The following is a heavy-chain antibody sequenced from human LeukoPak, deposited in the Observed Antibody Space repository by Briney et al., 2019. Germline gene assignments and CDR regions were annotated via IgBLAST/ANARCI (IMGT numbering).Heavy chain of an antibody. CDR3: ARDRNSYGVSDAFDI. J-gene: IGHJ3*02. V-gene: IGHV3-7*01. D-gene: IGHD5-18*01. Sequence: GGSLRLSCAASGFTFSSYSMNWVRQAPGKGLEWVANIKQDGSEKYYVDSVKGRFTISRDNAKNSLYLQMNSLRAEDTAVYYCARDRNSYGVSDAFDIWGQGTMVTVSS. CDR1: GFTFSSYS. CDR2: IKQDGSEK.